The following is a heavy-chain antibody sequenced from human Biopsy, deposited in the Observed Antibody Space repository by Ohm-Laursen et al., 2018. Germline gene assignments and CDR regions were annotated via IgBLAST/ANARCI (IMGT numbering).Heavy chain of an antibody. CDR1: GFSLSARGMC. CDR3: ARTPIAIFSAGLVYRHRRHLQGMDV. V-gene: IGHV2-70*11. CDR2: IDLDDYK. J-gene: IGHJ6*02. D-gene: IGHD6-13*01. Sequence: TQTLTLTFDFSGFSLSARGMCVSWIRQPPGKALEWLARIDLDDYKDYSVSLKDRLTISKATSENQVVLTMTNTVPADTGTYFCARTPIAIFSAGLVYRHRRHLQGMDVWGQGTAVTVS.